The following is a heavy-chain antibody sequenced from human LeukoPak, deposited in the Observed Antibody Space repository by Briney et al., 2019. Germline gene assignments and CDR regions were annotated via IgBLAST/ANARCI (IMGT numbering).Heavy chain of an antibody. CDR3: ARQVRACTNGVCYRTFFDF. CDR1: GGSVGSSNYY. V-gene: IGHV4-39*01. D-gene: IGHD2-8*01. Sequence: PSETLSLTCTVSGGSVGSSNYYWGWIRQPPGKGLEWIGSIYYSGSTYYNPSLKSRVTISVDTSKNQFSLKLSSVTAADTAVYYCARQVRACTNGVCYRTFFDFWGQGTLVTVSS. CDR2: IYYSGST. J-gene: IGHJ4*02.